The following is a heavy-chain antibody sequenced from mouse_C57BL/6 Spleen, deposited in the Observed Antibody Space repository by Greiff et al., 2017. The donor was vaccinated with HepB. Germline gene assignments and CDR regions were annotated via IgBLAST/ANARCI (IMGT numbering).Heavy chain of an antibody. CDR1: GYTFTSYW. J-gene: IGHJ1*03. Sequence: QVQLQQPGAELVKPGASVKMSCKASGYTFTSYWITWVKQRPGQGLEWIGDIYPGSGSTNYNEKFKSKATLTVDTSSSTAYMQLSSLTSEDSAVYYCARRGDGELYWYFDVWGTGTTVTVSS. CDR2: IYPGSGST. V-gene: IGHV1-55*01. CDR3: ARRGDGELYWYFDV. D-gene: IGHD1-1*01.